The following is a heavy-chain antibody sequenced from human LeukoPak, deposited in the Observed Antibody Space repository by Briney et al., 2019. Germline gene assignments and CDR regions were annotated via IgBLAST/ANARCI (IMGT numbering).Heavy chain of an antibody. Sequence: GGSLRLSCAASGFTFSNFDMHWVRQAPGEGLEWVAVISHDGSNKFYADSVKGRFTISRDNSQNTLYLQMNSLRTEDTAVYYCARVTLYGESALDYWGQGTLVTVSS. V-gene: IGHV3-30-3*01. J-gene: IGHJ4*02. CDR2: ISHDGSNK. D-gene: IGHD4-17*01. CDR3: ARVTLYGESALDY. CDR1: GFTFSNFD.